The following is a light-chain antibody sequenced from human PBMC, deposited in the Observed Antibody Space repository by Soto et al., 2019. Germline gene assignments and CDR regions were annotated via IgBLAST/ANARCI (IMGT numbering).Light chain of an antibody. CDR1: QIIIRW. J-gene: IGKJ1*01. V-gene: IGKV1-5*03. CDR3: QHYHSWPWT. Sequence: DIQMTQSPSTLSASVGDNVTITCRASQIIIRWLAWFQQKPGKAPDLLIFKASNLQTGVPSRFSGSGFGTEFTLTITGLQPNDFATYYCQHYHSWPWTFGQGTRVETK. CDR2: KAS.